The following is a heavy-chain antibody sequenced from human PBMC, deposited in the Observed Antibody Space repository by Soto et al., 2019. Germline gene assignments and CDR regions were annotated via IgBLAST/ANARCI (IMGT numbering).Heavy chain of an antibody. J-gene: IGHJ4*02. V-gene: IGHV4-34*08. CDR2: VNHSGEA. D-gene: IGHD1-1*01. CDR3: TRGGRFPRAEFVH. CDR1: GGTFRNYY. Sequence: SETLSLTCGAYGGTFRNYYWIWVRQPPGKGLEWIGDVNHSGEATYNPPLQSRLTLSLSTPNNHFSLQLPSMTAADTAMYFCTRGGRFPRAEFVHGGQGAQVEVSS.